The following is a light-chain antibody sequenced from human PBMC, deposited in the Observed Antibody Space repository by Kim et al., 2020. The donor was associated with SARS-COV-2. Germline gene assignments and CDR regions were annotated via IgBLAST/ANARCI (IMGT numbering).Light chain of an antibody. CDR2: DNN. Sequence: GQTVTVSCSGSSSNIGNDYVSWYQHLPGTAPKLLIYDNNKRPSGISDRFFASKSGTSATLGITGLQTGDEADYYCGTWDSSLSAVVFGGGTQLTVL. J-gene: IGLJ3*02. CDR3: GTWDSSLSAVV. V-gene: IGLV1-51*01. CDR1: SSNIGNDY.